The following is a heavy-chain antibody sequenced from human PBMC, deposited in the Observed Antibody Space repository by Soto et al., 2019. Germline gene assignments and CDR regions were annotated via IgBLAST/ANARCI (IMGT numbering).Heavy chain of an antibody. CDR2: VYYSGNT. CDR3: AKDKYSLDYYDSSGYYYPFDY. CDR1: GGSISPYY. V-gene: IGHV4-59*01. Sequence: SETLSLTCTVSGGSISPYYWSWIRQPPGKGLEWFGYVYYSGNTNYNPSLESRVTISVDTSRNRFSLNLTSATAADTAVYYCAKDKYSLDYYDSSGYYYPFDYWGQGTLVTVSS. J-gene: IGHJ4*02. D-gene: IGHD3-22*01.